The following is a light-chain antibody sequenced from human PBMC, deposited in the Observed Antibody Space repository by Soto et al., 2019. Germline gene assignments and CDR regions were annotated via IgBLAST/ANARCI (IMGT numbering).Light chain of an antibody. Sequence: QSALTQPASVSGSPGQSITISGTGSSSDIGAFNYVAWYQQHPGKAPKLIIHGVTNRPSGVSSRFSGSKSDYTASLTISGLQAEDEADYYCSSYTTAFLYVFGTGTKLTVL. CDR2: GVT. J-gene: IGLJ1*01. V-gene: IGLV2-14*01. CDR1: SSDIGAFNY. CDR3: SSYTTAFLYV.